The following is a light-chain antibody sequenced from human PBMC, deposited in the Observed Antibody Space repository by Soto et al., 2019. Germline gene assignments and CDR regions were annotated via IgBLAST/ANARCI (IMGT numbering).Light chain of an antibody. J-gene: IGLJ1*01. Sequence: SVQSQPGSVRRSPGHSITISCTGTSSDIGFYNYVSWYQQYPGKAPNLLIYGVTNRPPGVSYRFSGSKSGSTASLTISGLRDEDEADYYCSSYSNSFFYVFGTGTKVTV. V-gene: IGLV2-14*03. CDR2: GVT. CDR3: SSYSNSFFYV. CDR1: SSDIGFYNY.